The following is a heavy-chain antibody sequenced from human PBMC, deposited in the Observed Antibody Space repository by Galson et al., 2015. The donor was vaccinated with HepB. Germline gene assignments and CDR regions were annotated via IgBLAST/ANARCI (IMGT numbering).Heavy chain of an antibody. V-gene: IGHV3-23*01. CDR2: ISGRAGST. CDR1: GFTFSTYD. D-gene: IGHD1-26*01. CDR3: ATVRMGATRDFDY. Sequence: SLRLSCAASGFTFSTYDMSWVRQAPGKGLEWVSAISGRAGSTYYADSVKGRFTISRDNSKHTLYLQMSSLRAEDTAVYYCATVRMGATRDFDYWGQGTLVTVSS. J-gene: IGHJ4*02.